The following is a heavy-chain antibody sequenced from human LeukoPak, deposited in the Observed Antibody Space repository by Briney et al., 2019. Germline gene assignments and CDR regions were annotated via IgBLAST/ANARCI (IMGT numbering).Heavy chain of an antibody. Sequence: PGGSLRLSCAASGFTFSTYEMNWVRQAPGKGLEWVSVIYSGGGTYYTDSAKGRFTISRDNSKNTLYLQMNTLRPEDTAVYYCGARPAWGQGTLVTVSS. CDR1: GFTFSTYE. J-gene: IGHJ5*02. D-gene: IGHD6-6*01. CDR3: GARPA. V-gene: IGHV3-66*02. CDR2: IYSGGGT.